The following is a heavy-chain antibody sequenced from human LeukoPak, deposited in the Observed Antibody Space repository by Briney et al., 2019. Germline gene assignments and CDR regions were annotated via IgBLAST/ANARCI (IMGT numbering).Heavy chain of an antibody. V-gene: IGHV4-59*12. Sequence: PSETLSLTCTVSGGSISSYYWSWIRQPPGKGLEWIGYIYYSGSTNYNPSLKSRVTISVDTSKNQFSLKLSSVTAADTAVYYCARDPYSSSARPYYYYMDVWGKGTTVTVSS. CDR3: ARDPYSSSARPYYYYMDV. J-gene: IGHJ6*03. CDR2: IYYSGST. D-gene: IGHD6-6*01. CDR1: GGSISSYY.